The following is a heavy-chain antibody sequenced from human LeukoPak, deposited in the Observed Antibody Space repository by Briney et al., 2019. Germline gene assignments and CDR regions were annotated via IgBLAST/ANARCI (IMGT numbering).Heavy chain of an antibody. Sequence: PSETLPLTCAVYGGSFSGYYWSWIRQPPGKGLEWIGEINHSGSTNYNPSLKSRVTISVDTSKNQFSLKLSSVTAADTAVYYCAREKYCGGDCFGIRWYYFDYWGQGTLVTVSS. CDR3: AREKYCGGDCFGIRWYYFDY. CDR1: GGSFSGYY. J-gene: IGHJ4*02. V-gene: IGHV4-34*01. CDR2: INHSGST. D-gene: IGHD2-21*01.